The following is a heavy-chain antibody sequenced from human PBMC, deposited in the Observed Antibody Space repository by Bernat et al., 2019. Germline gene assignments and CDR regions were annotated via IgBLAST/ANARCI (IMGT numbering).Heavy chain of an antibody. CDR2: ISSSSSSYI. CDR3: ARGKTIFAYDY. J-gene: IGHJ4*02. V-gene: IGHV3-21*01. D-gene: IGHD3-3*01. Sequence: EVQLVESGGGLVKPGGSLRLSCAASGFTFSSYSMNWVRQAPGKGLEWVSSISSSSSSYIYYADSVKGRFTISRDNAKNSLYLQMNSLRAEDTAVYYCARGKTIFAYDYWGQGTLVTVSS. CDR1: GFTFSSYS.